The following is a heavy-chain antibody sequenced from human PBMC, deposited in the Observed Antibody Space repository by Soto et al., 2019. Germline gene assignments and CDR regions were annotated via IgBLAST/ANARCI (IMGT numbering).Heavy chain of an antibody. D-gene: IGHD3-10*01. CDR3: ARDNRWFGEKKSSYYYYGMDV. Sequence: PSETLSLTCTVSGDSISSGGYYWRWIRQHQGKGLEWIGYIYYSGRTNYNPSLKSRVTISVDTSKTQFSLKLSSVTAAETALYYCARDNRWFGEKKSSYYYYGMDVWGQGTTVTVS. CDR1: GDSISSGGYY. J-gene: IGHJ6*02. CDR2: IYYSGRT. V-gene: IGHV4-31*03.